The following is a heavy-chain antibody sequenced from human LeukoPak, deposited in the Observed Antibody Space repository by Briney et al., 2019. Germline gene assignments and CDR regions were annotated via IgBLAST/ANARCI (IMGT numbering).Heavy chain of an antibody. CDR1: GFTFSSYS. V-gene: IGHV3-48*02. CDR2: ISSSSSTI. CDR3: AREKYSGYDSPPFDY. Sequence: PGGSLRLSCAASGFTFSSYSMNWVRQAPGKGLERVSYISSSSSTIYYADSVKGRFTISRDNAKNSLYLQMNSLRDEDTAVYYCAREKYSGYDSPPFDYWGQGTLVTVSS. D-gene: IGHD5-12*01. J-gene: IGHJ4*02.